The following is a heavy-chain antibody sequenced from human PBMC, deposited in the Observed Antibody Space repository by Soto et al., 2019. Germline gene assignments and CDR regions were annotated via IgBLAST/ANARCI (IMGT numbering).Heavy chain of an antibody. CDR2: ISYDGSNK. J-gene: IGHJ4*02. D-gene: IGHD2-21*02. V-gene: IGHV3-30*18. CDR1: GFTFSSYG. Sequence: GGSLRLSCAASGFTFSSYGMHWVRQAPGKGLEWVAVISYDGSNKYYADSVKGRFTISRDNSKNTLYLQMNSLRAEDTGVYYCAKDRLRYCGGDCYPGYWGQGTLVTV. CDR3: AKDRLRYCGGDCYPGY.